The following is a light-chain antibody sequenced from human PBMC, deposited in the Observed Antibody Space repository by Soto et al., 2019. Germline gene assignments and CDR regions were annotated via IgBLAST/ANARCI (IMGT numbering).Light chain of an antibody. CDR2: DAS. V-gene: IGKV1-16*02. J-gene: IGKJ4*01. Sequence: DIQMTQSPSSLSASVGDRVTITCRASQVIYTYLAWFQQKPGKAPKSLIYDASSLHSGVPSKFSGSGSGTYFTLTISSLQPEDSATYYCQQYNSYPLTFGGGTKVEIK. CDR3: QQYNSYPLT. CDR1: QVIYTY.